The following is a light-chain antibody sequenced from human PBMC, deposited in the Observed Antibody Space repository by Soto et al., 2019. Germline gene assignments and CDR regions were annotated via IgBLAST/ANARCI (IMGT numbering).Light chain of an antibody. CDR1: SSDVGSYNL. CDR2: EVS. CDR3: CSYAGSSRV. J-gene: IGLJ2*01. Sequence: QSALTQPASVSGSPGQSITISCTGTSSDVGSYNLVSWYQQHPGKAPKLMIYEVSKRPSGVSNRFSGSKCGNTASLTISGLHSEDEADYYCCSYAGSSRVFGGGTKLTVL. V-gene: IGLV2-23*02.